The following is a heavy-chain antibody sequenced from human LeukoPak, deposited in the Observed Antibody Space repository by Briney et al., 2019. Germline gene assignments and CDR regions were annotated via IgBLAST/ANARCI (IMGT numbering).Heavy chain of an antibody. Sequence: GGSLRLSCAASGFTFSSYAMHWVRQAPGKGLEWVAVISYDGSNKYYADSVKGRFTISRDNSKNTLYLQMNSLRAEDTAVYYCASGRGASDYWGQGTLVTVSS. CDR1: GFTFSSYA. J-gene: IGHJ4*02. CDR3: ASGRGASDY. D-gene: IGHD1-26*01. CDR2: ISYDGSNK. V-gene: IGHV3-30-3*01.